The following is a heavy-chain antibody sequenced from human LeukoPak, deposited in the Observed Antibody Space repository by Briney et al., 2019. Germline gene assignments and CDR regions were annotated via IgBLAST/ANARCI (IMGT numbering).Heavy chain of an antibody. V-gene: IGHV4-39*07. D-gene: IGHD5-24*01. J-gene: IGHJ4*02. CDR1: GGSITSSSYF. Sequence: SETLSLTCTVSGGSITSSSYFWGWIRQPPGKGLEWIGSISYSGSTYYNPSLKSRVTISVDTSKNQFSLKLSSVTAADTAVYYCARRRDGYNFDYWGQGTLVTVSS. CDR3: ARRRDGYNFDY. CDR2: ISYSGST.